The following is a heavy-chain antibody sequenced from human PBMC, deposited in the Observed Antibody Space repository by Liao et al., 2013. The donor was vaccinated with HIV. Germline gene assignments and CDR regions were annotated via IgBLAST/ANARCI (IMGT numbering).Heavy chain of an antibody. CDR1: GGSISSGSYY. V-gene: IGHV4-61*02. J-gene: IGHJ3*02. CDR3: AGGITIFGVVIISVVRSDAFDI. Sequence: QVQLQESGPGLVKPSQTLSLTCTVSGGSISSGSYYWSWIRQPAGKGLEWIGRIYTSGSTNYNPSLKSRVTISVDTSKNQFSLKLSSVTAADTAVYYCAGGITIFGVVIISVVRSDAFDIWGQGTMVTVS. CDR2: IYTSGST. D-gene: IGHD3-3*01.